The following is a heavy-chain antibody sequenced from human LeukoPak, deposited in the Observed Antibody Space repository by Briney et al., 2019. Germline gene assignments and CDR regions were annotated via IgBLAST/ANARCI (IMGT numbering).Heavy chain of an antibody. D-gene: IGHD3-22*01. CDR2: IGSSGSPT. CDR3: PRRPYSDTSGRLSDV. J-gene: IGHJ6*02. V-gene: IGHV3-48*02. Sequence: GGSLRLSCAASGFAFSSYNMNWVRQAPGKGLEWISYIGSSGSPTHYADSVRGRFTISRDNAKNSLYLQMNSLRDDDTALYYCPRRPYSDTSGRLSDVWGQGTTVTVSS. CDR1: GFAFSSYN.